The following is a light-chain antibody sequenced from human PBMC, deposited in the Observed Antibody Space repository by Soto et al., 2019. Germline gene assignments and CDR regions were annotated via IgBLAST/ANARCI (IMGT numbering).Light chain of an antibody. V-gene: IGKV3-15*01. CDR3: QQYNTWPPST. Sequence: EIVMTQSPATLSVSPGESATLSCRASQSFSSNLAWYQRKPGQAPRLLIYGSSTRATGIPARFSGSGSGTEFTLTISSLQCEDLGVCYCQQYNTWPPSTFGQGTKLEIK. J-gene: IGKJ2*01. CDR1: QSFSSN. CDR2: GSS.